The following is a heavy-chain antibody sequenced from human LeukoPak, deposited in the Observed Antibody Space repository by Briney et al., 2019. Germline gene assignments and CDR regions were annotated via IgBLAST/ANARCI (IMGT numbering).Heavy chain of an antibody. D-gene: IGHD6-19*01. CDR2: IKQDGSEK. CDR1: GLTFSSYW. Sequence: GGSLRLSCAASGLTFSSYWMSWVRQAPGKGLEWVANIKQDGSEKYYVDSVKGRFTISRDNAKNSLYLQMNSLRAEDTAVYYCARDSYSSGWYMANTDWGQGTLVTVSS. CDR3: ARDSYSSGWYMANTD. V-gene: IGHV3-7*03. J-gene: IGHJ4*02.